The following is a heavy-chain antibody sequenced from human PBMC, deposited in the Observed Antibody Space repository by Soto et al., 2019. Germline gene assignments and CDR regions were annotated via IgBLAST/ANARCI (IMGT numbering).Heavy chain of an antibody. D-gene: IGHD2-15*01. J-gene: IGHJ5*02. V-gene: IGHV1-18*01. CDR3: ARTSGYCSGGSCYRNWFDP. CDR1: GYTFTSYG. Sequence: ASVKVSCKASGYTFTSYGISWVRQAPGQGLEWMGWISAYNGNTNYAQKLQGRVTMTTDTSTSTAYMELRSLRSDDTAVYYCARTSGYCSGGSCYRNWFDPWGQGTLVTVSS. CDR2: ISAYNGNT.